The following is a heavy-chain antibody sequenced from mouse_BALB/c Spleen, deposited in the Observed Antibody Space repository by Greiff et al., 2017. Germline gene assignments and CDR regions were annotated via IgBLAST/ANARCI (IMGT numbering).Heavy chain of an antibody. V-gene: IGHV1-4*01. Sequence: QVQLQQSGAELARPGASVKMSCKASGYTFTNYTMHWVKQRPGQGLEWIGYINPSSGYTNYNQKFKDKATLTADKSSSTAYMQLSSLTSEDSAVYYCAEGFAYWGQGTLVTVSA. J-gene: IGHJ3*01. CDR1: GYTFTNYT. CDR3: AEGFAY. CDR2: INPSSGYT.